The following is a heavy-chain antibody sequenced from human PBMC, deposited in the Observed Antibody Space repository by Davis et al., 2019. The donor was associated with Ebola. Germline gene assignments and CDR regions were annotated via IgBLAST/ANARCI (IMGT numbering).Heavy chain of an antibody. CDR3: ARVTEDYDFWSGYYTGLTRSGYYYYMDV. V-gene: IGHV3-21*01. Sequence: GESLKISCAASGFTFSSYSMNWVRQAPGKGLEWVSSISSSSSYIYYADSVKGRFTISRDNAKNSLYLQMNSLRAEDTAVYYCARVTEDYDFWSGYYTGLTRSGYYYYMDVWGKGTTVTVSS. CDR2: ISSSSSYI. D-gene: IGHD3-3*01. J-gene: IGHJ6*03. CDR1: GFTFSSYS.